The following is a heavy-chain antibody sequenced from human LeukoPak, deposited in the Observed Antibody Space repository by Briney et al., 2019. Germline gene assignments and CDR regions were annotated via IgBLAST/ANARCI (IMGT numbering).Heavy chain of an antibody. D-gene: IGHD6-19*01. CDR2: ISYDGSNK. J-gene: IGHJ4*02. CDR3: ARDSSGWIFDY. CDR1: GFTFSSYS. V-gene: IGHV3-30*03. Sequence: GGSLRLSCAASGFTFSSYSMNWVRQAPGKGLEWVAVISYDGSNKYYADSVKGRFTISRDNAKNSLYLQMNSLRAEDTAVYYCARDSSGWIFDYWGQGTLVTVSS.